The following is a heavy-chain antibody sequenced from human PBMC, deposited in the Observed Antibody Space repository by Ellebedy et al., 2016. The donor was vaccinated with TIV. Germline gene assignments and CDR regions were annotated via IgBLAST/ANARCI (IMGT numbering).Heavy chain of an antibody. CDR2: ISGSGGST. J-gene: IGHJ4*02. CDR3: AKRYSSGWYAILLGYFDY. Sequence: PGGSLRLSCAASGFTFSSYAMSWVRQAPGKGLEWVSAISGSGGSTYYADSVKGRFTISRDNSKNTLYLQMNSLRAEDTAVYYCAKRYSSGWYAILLGYFDYWGQGTLVTVSS. CDR1: GFTFSSYA. V-gene: IGHV3-23*01. D-gene: IGHD6-19*01.